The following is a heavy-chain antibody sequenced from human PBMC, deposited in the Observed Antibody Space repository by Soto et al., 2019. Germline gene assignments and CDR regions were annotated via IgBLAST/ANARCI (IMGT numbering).Heavy chain of an antibody. J-gene: IGHJ5*02. V-gene: IGHV4-59*01. D-gene: IGHD3-3*01. CDR3: ARVAPRVWSGYRNWFDP. CDR2: IYYSGST. Sequence: PSETLSLTCTVSGGSISSYYWSWIRQPPGKGLEWIGYIYYSGSTNYNPSLKSRVTISVDTSKNQFSLKLSSVTAADTAVYYCARVAPRVWSGYRNWFDPWGQGTLVTVS. CDR1: GGSISSYY.